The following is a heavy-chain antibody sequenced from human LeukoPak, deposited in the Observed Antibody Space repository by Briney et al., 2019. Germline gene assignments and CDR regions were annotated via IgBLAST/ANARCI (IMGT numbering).Heavy chain of an antibody. D-gene: IGHD3-3*01. CDR2: ISSSSSYI. J-gene: IGHJ5*02. V-gene: IGHV3-21*01. Sequence: GGSLRLSCAASGFTFNSYSMNWVRQAPGKGLEWVSSISSSSSYIYYADSVKGRFTISRDNAKNSLYLQMNSLRAEDTAVYYCARVYSTIFGVVRNWFDPWGQGTLVTVSS. CDR1: GFTFNSYS. CDR3: ARVYSTIFGVVRNWFDP.